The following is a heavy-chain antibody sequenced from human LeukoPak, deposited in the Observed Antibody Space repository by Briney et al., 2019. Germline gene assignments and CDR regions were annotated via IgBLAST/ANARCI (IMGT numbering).Heavy chain of an antibody. V-gene: IGHV4-59*01. CDR1: GGSISSYY. Sequence: SETLSLTCTVSGGSISSYYWSWIRQPPGKGLEWIGYIYYSGSTNYNPSLKSRVTISVDTSKNQFSLKPSSVTAADTAVYYCAPNWNYGAFDIWGQGTMVTVSS. D-gene: IGHD1-7*01. J-gene: IGHJ3*02. CDR3: APNWNYGAFDI. CDR2: IYYSGST.